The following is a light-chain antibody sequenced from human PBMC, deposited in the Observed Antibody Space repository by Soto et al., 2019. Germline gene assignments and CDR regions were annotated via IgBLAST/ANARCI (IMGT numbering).Light chain of an antibody. V-gene: IGKV1-5*01. CDR2: DAS. CDR3: QHYNSYSPT. Sequence: DIQMTQSPSTLSASVGDRVTITCRADQSVTTWLAWYQQKPGKAPKLLIYDASSLKSGVPSRFSGSGSGTEFTLTISSLQPDDFATYYCQHYNSYSPTFGQGTKVDI. J-gene: IGKJ1*01. CDR1: QSVTTW.